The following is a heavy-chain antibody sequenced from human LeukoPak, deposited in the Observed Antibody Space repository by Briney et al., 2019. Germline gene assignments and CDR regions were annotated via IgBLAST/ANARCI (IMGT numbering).Heavy chain of an antibody. V-gene: IGHV3-48*03. CDR3: ARAFSITAFDY. CDR1: GFTFSRYE. Sequence: PGGSLRLSCAASGFTFSRYEMNWVRQAPGKGLEWVSYISGSGTTIYYADSVKGRFTMSRDNAKNSVYLQMGSLRAEDTAVYFCARAFSITAFDYWGQGTLVTVSS. CDR2: ISGSGTTI. D-gene: IGHD3-16*01. J-gene: IGHJ4*02.